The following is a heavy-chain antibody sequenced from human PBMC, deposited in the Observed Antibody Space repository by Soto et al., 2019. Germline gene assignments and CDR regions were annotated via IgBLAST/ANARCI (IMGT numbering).Heavy chain of an antibody. CDR3: AAETIPGPCQY. Sequence: QLQLVQSGVEVKKPGSSLKVSCQASGYTLTSYGINWVRQAPGQGLEWMGWVSPYSGNTDYAPKVQGRVTLTTDTTTSSTYLELRSLPSDDMSVYYCAAETIPGPCQYWGQGTLVTVSS. V-gene: IGHV1-18*03. J-gene: IGHJ4*02. CDR2: VSPYSGNT. CDR1: GYTLTSYG.